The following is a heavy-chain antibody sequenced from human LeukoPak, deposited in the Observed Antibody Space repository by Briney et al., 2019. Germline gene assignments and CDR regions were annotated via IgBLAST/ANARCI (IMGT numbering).Heavy chain of an antibody. V-gene: IGHV3-74*01. CDR3: ARGGDGYSYGYDY. D-gene: IGHD5-18*01. CDR2: INSDGGST. J-gene: IGHJ4*02. Sequence: GGSLRLSCAASGFTFSSYWMHWVRQAPGKGLVWVSRINSDGGSTSYADSVKGRFTISRDNAKNTLYLQMNSLRAEDTAVYYCARGGDGYSYGYDYWGQGTLVTVSS. CDR1: GFTFSSYW.